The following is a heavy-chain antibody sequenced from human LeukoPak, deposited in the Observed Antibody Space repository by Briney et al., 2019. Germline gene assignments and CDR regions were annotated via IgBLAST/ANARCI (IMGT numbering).Heavy chain of an antibody. CDR1: GFTFSDYY. V-gene: IGHV3-20*04. Sequence: GGSLRLSCAASGFTFSDYYMSWIRQAPGKGLEWVSGINLNGGSTNYADSVKGRFTISRDNAKNSLYLQMNSLRPEDTALYYCARGFNPFHIDYWGQGTLVTVSS. D-gene: IGHD1-14*01. J-gene: IGHJ4*02. CDR3: ARGFNPFHIDY. CDR2: INLNGGST.